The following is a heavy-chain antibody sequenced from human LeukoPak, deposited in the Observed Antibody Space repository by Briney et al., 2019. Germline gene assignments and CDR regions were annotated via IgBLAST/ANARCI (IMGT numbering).Heavy chain of an antibody. D-gene: IGHD6-19*01. CDR1: GFTFSSYA. CDR3: AKGRVYSSGWYAGDAFDI. V-gene: IGHV3-23*01. J-gene: IGHJ3*02. CDR2: MSGSGGIT. Sequence: GGSLRLSCAASGFTFSSYAMSWVRQAPGKGLEWVSGMSGSGGITYYADSVKGRFTISRDNSKNTLYLQMNSLRAEDTALYYCAKGRVYSSGWYAGDAFDIWGQGTMVTVSS.